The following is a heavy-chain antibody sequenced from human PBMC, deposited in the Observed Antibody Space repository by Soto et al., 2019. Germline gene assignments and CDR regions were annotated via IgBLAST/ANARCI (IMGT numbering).Heavy chain of an antibody. Sequence: QVQLQESGPGLVKPSETLSLNCTVSGGSISSYYCSWIRKPQRKGLEWIGYIFDTGSTKYNPSLKRRVTISIDTSKNQFSLKLSSVTAADTAVYYCASLIAVAGYYYYHGMDVWGQGTTVTVSS. CDR2: IFDTGST. V-gene: IGHV4-59*08. J-gene: IGHJ6*02. CDR1: GGSISSYY. D-gene: IGHD6-19*01. CDR3: ASLIAVAGYYYYHGMDV.